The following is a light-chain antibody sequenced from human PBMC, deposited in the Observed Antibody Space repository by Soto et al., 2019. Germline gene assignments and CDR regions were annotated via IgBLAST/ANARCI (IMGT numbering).Light chain of an antibody. V-gene: IGKV3-15*01. CDR3: QQYNNWPLT. Sequence: ETVMTQSPATLSVSPGEGATLSCRATESINQDLAWYQQKPGQAPRLLIHGASYRATGIPDRFSGRGSGTEFTLAISRLQSEDFAVYYCQQYNNWPLTFGGGTKVDIK. CDR1: ESINQD. J-gene: IGKJ4*01. CDR2: GAS.